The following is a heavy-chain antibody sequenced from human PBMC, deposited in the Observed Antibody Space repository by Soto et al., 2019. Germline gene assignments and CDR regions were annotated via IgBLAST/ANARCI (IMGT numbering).Heavy chain of an antibody. Sequence: SETLSLTCAVSGGSISSGGYSWSWIRQPPGKGLEWIGYIYHSGSTYYNPSLKSRVTISVDRSKNQFSLKLSSVTAADTAVYYCARGTGRVAKYYSDYWGQGTLVTVSS. D-gene: IGHD3-10*01. CDR3: ARGTGRVAKYYSDY. CDR2: IYHSGST. CDR1: GGSISSGGYS. J-gene: IGHJ4*02. V-gene: IGHV4-30-2*01.